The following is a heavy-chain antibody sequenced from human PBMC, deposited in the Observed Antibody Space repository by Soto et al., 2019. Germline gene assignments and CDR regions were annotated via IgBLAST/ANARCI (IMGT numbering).Heavy chain of an antibody. CDR1: GFTFSRYA. CDR3: ARGLGYSYGTEY. V-gene: IGHV3-64*01. Sequence: EVQLVESGGGLVQPGGSLRLSCAASGFTFSRYAMYWVRQAPGKGLEYVSVISSNGGSTHYANSVKGRFTISRDNSKNTLYLQMGSLRAEDMAVYYCARGLGYSYGTEYWGQGTLVTVSS. D-gene: IGHD5-18*01. J-gene: IGHJ4*02. CDR2: ISSNGGST.